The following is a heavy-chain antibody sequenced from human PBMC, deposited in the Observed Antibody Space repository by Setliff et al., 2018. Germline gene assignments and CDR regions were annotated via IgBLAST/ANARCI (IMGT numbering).Heavy chain of an antibody. CDR1: GFTFGDFA. V-gene: IGHV3-23*01. J-gene: IGHJ6*02. Sequence: PGGSLRLSCAASGFTFGDFAMTWVRQAPGKGLEWVSGIGGRGISTYYADSVKGRFTISRDNAKNSLYLHMNSLRAEDTAVYYCARDLDYGSGRIDMDVWGQGTTVTVSS. CDR3: ARDLDYGSGRIDMDV. D-gene: IGHD3-10*01. CDR2: IGGRGIST.